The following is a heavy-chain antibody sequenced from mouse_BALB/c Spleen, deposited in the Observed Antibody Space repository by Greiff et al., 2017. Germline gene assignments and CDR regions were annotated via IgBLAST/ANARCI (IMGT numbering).Heavy chain of an antibody. J-gene: IGHJ3*01. V-gene: IGHV1-14*01. CDR1: GYTFTSYV. CDR3: AFYYDYAWFAY. CDR2: INPYNDGT. Sequence: VQLQQSGPELVKPGASVKMSCKASGYTFTSYVMHWVKQKPGQGLEWIGYINPYNDGTKYNEKFKGKATLTSDKSSSTAYMELSSLTSEDSAVYYCAFYYDYAWFAYWGQGTLVTVSA. D-gene: IGHD2-4*01.